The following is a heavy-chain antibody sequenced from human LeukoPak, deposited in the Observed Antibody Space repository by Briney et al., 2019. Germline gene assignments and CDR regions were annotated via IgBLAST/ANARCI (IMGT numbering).Heavy chain of an antibody. CDR3: TTSYSGNSWYDWFGP. D-gene: IGHD6-13*01. CDR1: GFTFSSYS. Sequence: GGSLRLSCAASGFTFSSYSMNWVRQAPGKGLEWVSAISGSGGSTYYADSVKGRFTISRDDSKDTSYLQMNSLKTEDTALYFCTTSYSGNSWYDWFGPWGQGTLVTVSS. J-gene: IGHJ5*02. V-gene: IGHV3-23*01. CDR2: ISGSGGST.